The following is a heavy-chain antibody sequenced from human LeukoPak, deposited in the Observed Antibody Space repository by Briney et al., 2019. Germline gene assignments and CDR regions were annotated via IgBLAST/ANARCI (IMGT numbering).Heavy chain of an antibody. Sequence: PSQTLSLTCAVSGGSISSSSYYWGWIRQPPGKGLEWIGSIYYSGSTYYNPSLKSRVTISVDTSKNQFSLKLSSVTAADTAVYYCARGWVVPVFDYWGQGTLVTVSS. CDR2: IYYSGST. V-gene: IGHV4-39*01. CDR1: GGSISSSSYY. D-gene: IGHD2-2*01. J-gene: IGHJ4*02. CDR3: ARGWVVPVFDY.